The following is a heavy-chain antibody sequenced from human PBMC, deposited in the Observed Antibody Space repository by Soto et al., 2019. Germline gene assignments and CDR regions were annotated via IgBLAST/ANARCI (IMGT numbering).Heavy chain of an antibody. Sequence: PSETLSLTCTVSGGSIDSSNWWTWAPQPPGKGLEWIGEISRTGSTNYNPSLRGRVTMSVDRSNNQFFLKVNSVIAADTAVYYCSKWYPMDPWGQGILVTVSS. D-gene: IGHD2-8*01. CDR2: ISRTGST. CDR3: SKWYPMDP. V-gene: IGHV4-4*02. J-gene: IGHJ5*02. CDR1: GGSIDSSNW.